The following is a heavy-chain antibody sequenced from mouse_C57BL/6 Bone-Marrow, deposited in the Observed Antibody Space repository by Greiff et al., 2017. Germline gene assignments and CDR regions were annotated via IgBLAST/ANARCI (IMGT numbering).Heavy chain of an antibody. Sequence: VQLQQSGAELVKPGASVKISCKASGYAFSSYWMTWVKQRPGKGLEWIGQIYPGDGDTNYNGKFKGKATLTADKSSSTAYMQLSSLTSEDSAVYFCARSTWRYFDVWGTGTTVTVSS. V-gene: IGHV1-80*01. CDR1: GYAFSSYW. CDR2: IYPGDGDT. CDR3: ARSTWRYFDV. J-gene: IGHJ1*03.